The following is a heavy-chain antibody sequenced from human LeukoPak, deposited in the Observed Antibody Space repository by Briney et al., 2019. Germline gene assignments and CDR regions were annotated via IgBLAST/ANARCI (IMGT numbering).Heavy chain of an antibody. CDR2: IHNTGST. Sequence: SETLSLTCSVSGGSLSSHYWSWIRQPPGKGLELIGHIHNTGSTFYNPSLRGRVTISLDTSNNQFSLKLTSMTAADTAVYYCARFSSGCSTSSCYLTYWGQGTLVTVS. CDR1: GGSLSSHY. CDR3: ARFSSGCSTSSCYLTY. V-gene: IGHV4-59*11. D-gene: IGHD2-2*01. J-gene: IGHJ4*02.